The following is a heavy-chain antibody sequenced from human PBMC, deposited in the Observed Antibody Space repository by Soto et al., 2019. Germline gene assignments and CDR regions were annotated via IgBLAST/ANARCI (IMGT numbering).Heavy chain of an antibody. J-gene: IGHJ6*03. Sequence: GGSLRLSCAASGFTFSDYYMSWIRQAPGKGLEWVSYISSSGSTIYYADSVKGRFTISRDNAKNSLYLQMNSLRAEDTAVYYCARDGVSSNYRVLNPYYYMDVWGKGTTVTVSS. CDR3: ARDGVSSNYRVLNPYYYMDV. CDR1: GFTFSDYY. V-gene: IGHV3-11*01. CDR2: ISSSGSTI. D-gene: IGHD4-4*01.